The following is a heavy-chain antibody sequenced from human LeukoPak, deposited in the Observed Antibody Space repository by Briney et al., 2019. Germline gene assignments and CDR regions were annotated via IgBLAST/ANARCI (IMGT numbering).Heavy chain of an antibody. CDR1: RGSISRSSYS. J-gene: IGHJ4*02. D-gene: IGHD3-3*01. CDR2: IYYSGTT. V-gene: IGHV4-39*01. Sequence: SETLSLTRTVSRGSISRSSYSWGWIRHPPGKGLEWIGSIYYSGTTYYNPSLKSRVTISVDTSKIQFSLKLSSVAATDTAVYFCARLRFDFWSGYTHPYFDYWGQGTLVTVSS. CDR3: ARLRFDFWSGYTHPYFDY.